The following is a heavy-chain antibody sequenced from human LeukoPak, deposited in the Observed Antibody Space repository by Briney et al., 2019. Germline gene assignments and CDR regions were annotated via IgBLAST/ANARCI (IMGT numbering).Heavy chain of an antibody. D-gene: IGHD6-13*01. Sequence: GASVKVSCKASGGTFSSYAISWVRQAPGQGLEWMGGIIPIFGTANYAQKFQGRVTITADESTSTAYMELSSLRSEDTAVYYYARALSLSSNWFDPWGQGTLATVSS. CDR1: GGTFSSYA. J-gene: IGHJ5*02. CDR2: IIPIFGTA. V-gene: IGHV1-69*13. CDR3: ARALSLSSNWFDP.